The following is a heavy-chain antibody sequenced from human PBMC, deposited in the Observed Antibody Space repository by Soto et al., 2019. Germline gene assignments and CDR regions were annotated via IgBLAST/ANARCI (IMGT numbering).Heavy chain of an antibody. D-gene: IGHD3-10*01. V-gene: IGHV3-23*01. Sequence: DVQLLESGGGLVQPGGSLRLSCAASGFTFRSYAMSWVRQAPGKGLEWVSGISGSGISTHYADSVKGRFTVSRDNSTYTLYLQMTSLRAEDTAVYNCAKEPFGPDSSFDLWGRGTLVTVSS. J-gene: IGHJ2*01. CDR3: AKEPFGPDSSFDL. CDR2: ISGSGIST. CDR1: GFTFRSYA.